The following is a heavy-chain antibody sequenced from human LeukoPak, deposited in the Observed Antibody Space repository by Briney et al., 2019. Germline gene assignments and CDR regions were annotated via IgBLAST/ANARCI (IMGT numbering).Heavy chain of an antibody. J-gene: IGHJ4*02. Sequence: ASVKVSCKASGYTFTSYGISWVRQAPGQGLEWMGWISAYNGNTNYAQKLQGRVTMTTDTSTSTAYMELRSLRSDDTAVYSCARDSVPYYYDSSVFDYGGQGTLVTVS. V-gene: IGHV1-18*01. D-gene: IGHD3-22*01. CDR1: GYTFTSYG. CDR2: ISAYNGNT. CDR3: ARDSVPYYYDSSVFDY.